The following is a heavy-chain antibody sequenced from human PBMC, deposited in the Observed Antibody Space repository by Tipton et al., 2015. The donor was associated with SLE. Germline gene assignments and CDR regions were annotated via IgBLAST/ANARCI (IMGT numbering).Heavy chain of an antibody. J-gene: IGHJ3*02. V-gene: IGHV4-59*08. CDR2: IYYSGNT. Sequence: LRLSCTVSGGSISSYYWGWIRQPPGKGLEWIGYIYYSGNTNYNPSLKSRVTISVDTSKNQFSLRLSSVTAADTAVYYCARVLLSTLGAFDIWGQGTMVTVSS. D-gene: IGHD2-15*01. CDR3: ARVLLSTLGAFDI. CDR1: GGSISSYY.